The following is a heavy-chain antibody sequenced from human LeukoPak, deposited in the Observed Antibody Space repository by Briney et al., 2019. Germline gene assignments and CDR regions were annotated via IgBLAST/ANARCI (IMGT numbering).Heavy chain of an antibody. Sequence: PGGSLRLSCAASGFTFDDFAMHGVRQAPGKGLEWVSLISWEGQTTYYADSVRGRFTISRDNSKNSLYLQMNSLTTDDTAFYYCTRDTDFGSATNYFDHWGQGTLVSVSS. J-gene: IGHJ4*02. CDR1: GFTFDDFA. CDR2: ISWEGQTT. V-gene: IGHV3-43*01. D-gene: IGHD3-10*01. CDR3: TRDTDFGSATNYFDH.